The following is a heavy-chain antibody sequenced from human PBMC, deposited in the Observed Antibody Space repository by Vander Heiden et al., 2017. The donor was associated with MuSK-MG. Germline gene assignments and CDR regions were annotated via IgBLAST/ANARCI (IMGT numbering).Heavy chain of an antibody. CDR1: SYG. J-gene: IGHJ4*02. Sequence: SYGIHWVRQAPGKGLEWLAHVQFDGTLQHYAASVEGRFTVAREISRSTLYLQMNRLRDDDTAVYSCAKERDRSAGSAAFDYWGQGTLVTVSS. CDR3: AKERDRSAGSAAFDY. D-gene: IGHD3-3*01. V-gene: IGHV3-30*02. CDR2: VQFDGTLQ.